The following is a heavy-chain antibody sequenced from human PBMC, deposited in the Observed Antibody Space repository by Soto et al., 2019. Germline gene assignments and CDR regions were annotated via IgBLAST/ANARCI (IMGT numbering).Heavy chain of an antibody. D-gene: IGHD4-17*01. Sequence: GASVKVSCKASGYTFTSYYMHWVRQAPGQGLEWMGIINPSGGSTSYAQKFQGRVTMTRDTSTSTVYMELSSLRSEDTAVYYCASAAVTRKYYYGMDVWGQGTTVTVSS. CDR2: INPSGGST. V-gene: IGHV1-46*01. J-gene: IGHJ6*02. CDR3: ASAAVTRKYYYGMDV. CDR1: GYTFTSYY.